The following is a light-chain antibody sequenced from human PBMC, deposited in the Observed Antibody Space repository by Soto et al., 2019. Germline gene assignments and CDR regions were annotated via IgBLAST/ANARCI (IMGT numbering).Light chain of an antibody. Sequence: EVVMTESPATLSVSPGERVALSCRASQSISINFAWIQQKPGQGPRLLIIGASTRATGVPDRFSGSGSGTEFTLTINSLQSDDFATYYCQQYDKSPPWTFGQGTKVDIK. CDR3: QQYDKSPPWT. CDR1: QSISIN. CDR2: GAS. V-gene: IGKV3-15*01. J-gene: IGKJ1*01.